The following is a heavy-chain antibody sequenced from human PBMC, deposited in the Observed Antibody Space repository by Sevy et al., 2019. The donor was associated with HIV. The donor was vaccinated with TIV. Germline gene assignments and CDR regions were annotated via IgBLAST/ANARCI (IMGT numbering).Heavy chain of an antibody. CDR2: IYYSGST. V-gene: IGHV4-59*13. J-gene: IGHJ4*02. CDR1: GGSISSYY. CDR3: ARVRSHYYDSSGYFYPQNARYYFDY. D-gene: IGHD3-22*01. Sequence: SETLSLTCTVSGGSISSYYWSWIRQPPGKGLEWIGYIYYSGSTNYNPSLKSRVTISVDTSKNQFSLKRSSVTAADTAVYYCARVRSHYYDSSGYFYPQNARYYFDYWGQGTLVTVSS.